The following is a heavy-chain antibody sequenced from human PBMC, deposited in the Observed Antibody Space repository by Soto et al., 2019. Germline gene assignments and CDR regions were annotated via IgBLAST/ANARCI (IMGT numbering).Heavy chain of an antibody. D-gene: IGHD4-17*01. J-gene: IGHJ4*02. CDR1: GVSFSSYA. CDR3: AKESMPQHYGDTLFDY. V-gene: IGHV3-23*01. Sequence: QLLESGGGLVQPGGSLRLSCEASGVSFSSYALSWVRQAPGKGLEWVSTFSAGGRAYYADSVKGRFTIAKDTSKNTLRLQASRLSAEDTAVYYCAKESMPQHYGDTLFDYWGQGTRVTVSS. CDR2: FSAGGRA.